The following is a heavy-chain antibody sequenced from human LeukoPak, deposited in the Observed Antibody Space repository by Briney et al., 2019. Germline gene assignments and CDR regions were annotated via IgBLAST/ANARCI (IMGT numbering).Heavy chain of an antibody. CDR2: IYYSGNT. D-gene: IGHD4-17*01. CDR1: GGSMSSGGYY. Sequence: TRSLICTVSGGSMSSGGYYWSWIRRHPGKGLEWIGYIYYSGNTYYNPSLKSRVTISVDTSKNEFSLKLNSVTAADTAVYYCARGVNGDEYYFDYWGQGTLVTVAS. CDR3: ARGVNGDEYYFDY. V-gene: IGHV4-31*03. J-gene: IGHJ4*02.